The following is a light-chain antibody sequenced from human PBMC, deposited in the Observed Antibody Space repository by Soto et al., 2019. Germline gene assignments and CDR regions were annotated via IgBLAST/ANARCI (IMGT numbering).Light chain of an antibody. CDR2: EVS. Sequence: QSALTQPASVSGSPGQSITISCTGTSSDVGGYNYVSWYQQHPGKAPKLMIYEVSNRPSGVSNRFSGSKSGNTASLTISGLQAEDEAEYYCSSYTSRSTLVFGGGTKLTVL. CDR1: SSDVGGYNY. V-gene: IGLV2-14*01. CDR3: SSYTSRSTLV. J-gene: IGLJ2*01.